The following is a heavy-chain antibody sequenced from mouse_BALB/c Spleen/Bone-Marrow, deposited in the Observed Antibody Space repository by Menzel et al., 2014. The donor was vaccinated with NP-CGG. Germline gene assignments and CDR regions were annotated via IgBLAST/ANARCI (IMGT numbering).Heavy chain of an antibody. CDR1: GYTFTSYY. CDR3: SREGAY. CDR2: IIPSNGDT. J-gene: IGHJ3*01. V-gene: IGHV1S81*02. Sequence: QVQLQQSGAELVKPGASVKLSCKASGYTFTSYYMYWVKQRPGQGLEWIGEIIPSNGDTNFNEKFKSKATLTVDKSSSTAYMQLSSLTSKDSAVYYCSREGAYWGQGTLVTVSA.